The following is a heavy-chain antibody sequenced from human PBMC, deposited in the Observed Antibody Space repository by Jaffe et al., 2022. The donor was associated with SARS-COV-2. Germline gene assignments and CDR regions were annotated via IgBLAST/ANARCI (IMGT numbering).Heavy chain of an antibody. J-gene: IGHJ4*02. V-gene: IGHV3-7*01. CDR1: GFTFSSYW. CDR3: ARDYYDSSGLLDY. D-gene: IGHD3-22*01. CDR2: IKQDGSEK. Sequence: EVQLVESGGGLVQPGGSLRLSCAASGFTFSSYWMSWVRQAPGKGLEWVANIKQDGSEKYYVDSVKGRFTISRDNAKNSLYLQMNSLRAEDTAVYYCARDYYDSSGLLDYWGQGTLVTVSS.